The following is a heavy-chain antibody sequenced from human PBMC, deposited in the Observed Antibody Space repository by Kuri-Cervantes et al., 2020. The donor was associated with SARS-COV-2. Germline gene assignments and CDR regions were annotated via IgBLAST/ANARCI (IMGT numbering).Heavy chain of an antibody. CDR3: ARVVRGVIIEGDY. CDR2: ISYDGSNK. J-gene: IGHJ4*02. V-gene: IGHV3-30-3*01. CDR1: GFTFSSYA. D-gene: IGHD3-10*01. Sequence: GGSLRLSCAASGFTFSSYAMHWVRQAPGKGLEWVAVISYDGSNKYYADSVKGRFTISRDNSKNTLYLQMNSLRAEDTAVYYCARVVRGVIIEGDYWGQGTLVTVSP.